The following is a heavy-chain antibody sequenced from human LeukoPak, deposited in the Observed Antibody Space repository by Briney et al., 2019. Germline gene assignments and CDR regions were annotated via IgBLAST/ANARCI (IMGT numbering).Heavy chain of an antibody. Sequence: SETLSLTCTVAGGSISSYYWSWIRQPPGKGLEWIGYMYYSGSTNYNPSLKSRVTISVDTSKNQFSLKLSSVTAADTAVYYCARHLTRGYSYGHDAFDIWGQGTMVTVSS. D-gene: IGHD5-18*01. J-gene: IGHJ3*02. V-gene: IGHV4-59*01. CDR1: GGSISSYY. CDR3: ARHLTRGYSYGHDAFDI. CDR2: MYYSGST.